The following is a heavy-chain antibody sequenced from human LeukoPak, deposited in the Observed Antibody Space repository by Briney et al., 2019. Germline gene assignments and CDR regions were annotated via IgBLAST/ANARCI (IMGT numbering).Heavy chain of an antibody. CDR2: INHSGST. D-gene: IGHD3-22*01. V-gene: IGHV4-34*01. CDR3: ARVRRGGGTMIVVVITRGGFDY. Sequence: PSETLSLTCAVYGGSFSGYYWSWIRQPPGKGLEWIGEINHSGSTNYNPSLKSRVTISVDTSKNQFSLKLSSVTAADTAVYYCARVRRGGGTMIVVVITRGGFDYWGQGTLVTVSS. CDR1: GGSFSGYY. J-gene: IGHJ4*02.